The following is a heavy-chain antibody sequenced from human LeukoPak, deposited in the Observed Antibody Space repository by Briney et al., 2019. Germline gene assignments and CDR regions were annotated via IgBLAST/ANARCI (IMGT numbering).Heavy chain of an antibody. CDR3: ARDAARTTTPGGPDY. V-gene: IGHV1-18*01. CDR1: GYTFASYG. J-gene: IGHJ4*02. Sequence: ASVKVSCKASGYTFASYGISWVRQAPGQGREWMGWISAYNDDTKFAQNLQGRLTMTTDTSTGTAYMELRTLTSDDTALYYCARDAARTTTPGGPDYWGQGTLVTVSS. D-gene: IGHD1-1*01. CDR2: ISAYNDDT.